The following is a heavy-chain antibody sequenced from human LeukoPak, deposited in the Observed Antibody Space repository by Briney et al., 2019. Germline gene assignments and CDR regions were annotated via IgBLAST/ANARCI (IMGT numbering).Heavy chain of an antibody. CDR1: GYTFTSYG. CDR3: AREPAARNDYYYYYGMDV. J-gene: IGHJ6*02. D-gene: IGHD2-2*01. Sequence: ASVKVSCKASGYTFTSYGISWVRQAPGQGLEWMGIINPSGGSTSYAQKFQGRVTMTRDTSTSTVYMELSSLRSEDTAVYYCAREPAARNDYYYYYGMDVWGQGTTVTVSS. CDR2: INPSGGST. V-gene: IGHV1-46*01.